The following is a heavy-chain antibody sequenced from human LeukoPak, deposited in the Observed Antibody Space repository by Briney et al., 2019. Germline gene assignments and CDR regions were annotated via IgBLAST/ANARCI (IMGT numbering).Heavy chain of an antibody. CDR3: ARDRYSSGWYGAFDI. V-gene: IGHV3-23*01. D-gene: IGHD6-19*01. J-gene: IGHJ3*02. CDR2: ISGSGGST. Sequence: GGSLRLSCAASGFTFSNYGMHWVRQAPGKGLEWVSAISGSGGSTYYADSVKGRFTISRDNSKNTLYLQMNSLRAEDTAVYYCARDRYSSGWYGAFDIWGQGTMVTVSS. CDR1: GFTFSNYG.